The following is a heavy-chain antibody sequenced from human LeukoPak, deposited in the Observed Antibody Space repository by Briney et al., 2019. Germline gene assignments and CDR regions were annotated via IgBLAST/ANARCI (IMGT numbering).Heavy chain of an antibody. CDR1: GYTFTGYY. CDR2: INPKTGGT. CDR3: ARATAENDH. D-gene: IGHD1-14*01. V-gene: IGHV1-2*02. J-gene: IGHJ4*02. Sequence: ASVKDSRKTSGYTFTGYYMHWVRPAPGQGLEWMGWINPKTGGTSYAQKFQGRVTMTRDTSISTINMELSRLTSDDTAVYYCARATAENDHWGQGTLVTVSS.